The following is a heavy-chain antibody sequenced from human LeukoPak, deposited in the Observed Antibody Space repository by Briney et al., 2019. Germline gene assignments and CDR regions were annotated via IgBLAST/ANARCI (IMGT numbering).Heavy chain of an antibody. V-gene: IGHV4-59*01. Sequence: SETLSLTCTVSGGSISSYYWSWIRQPPGKGLEWIGYIYYSGSTNYNPSLKSRVTISVDTSKNQFSLKLSSVTAADTAVYYCARARRGYFDYWGQGTLVTVFS. J-gene: IGHJ4*02. CDR1: GGSISSYY. CDR2: IYYSGST. D-gene: IGHD5-12*01. CDR3: ARARRGYFDY.